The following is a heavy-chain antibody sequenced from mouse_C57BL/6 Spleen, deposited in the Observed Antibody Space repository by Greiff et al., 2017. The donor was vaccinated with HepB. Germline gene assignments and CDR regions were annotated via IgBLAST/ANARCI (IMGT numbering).Heavy chain of an antibody. V-gene: IGHV7-3*01. CDR1: GFTFTDYY. Sequence: EVQGVESGGGLVQPGGSLSLSCAASGFTFTDYYMSWVRQPPGKALEWLGFIRNKANGYTTEYSASVKGRFTISRDNSQSILYLQMNALRAEDSATYYCARSYGSSPYFDYWGQGTTLTVSS. D-gene: IGHD1-1*01. J-gene: IGHJ2*01. CDR2: IRNKANGYTT. CDR3: ARSYGSSPYFDY.